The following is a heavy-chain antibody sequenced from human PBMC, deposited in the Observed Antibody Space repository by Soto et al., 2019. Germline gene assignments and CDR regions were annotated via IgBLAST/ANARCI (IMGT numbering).Heavy chain of an antibody. D-gene: IGHD5-18*01. CDR3: ARGPIQPYYYYYGMDV. V-gene: IGHV1-69*02. CDR1: GGTFSSYT. Sequence: SVKVSCGASGGTFSSYTISWVRQAPGQGLEWMGRIIPILGIANYAQKFQGRVTITADKSTSTAYMELSSLRSEDTAVYYCARGPIQPYYYYYGMDVWGQGTTVTVSS. CDR2: IIPILGIA. J-gene: IGHJ6*02.